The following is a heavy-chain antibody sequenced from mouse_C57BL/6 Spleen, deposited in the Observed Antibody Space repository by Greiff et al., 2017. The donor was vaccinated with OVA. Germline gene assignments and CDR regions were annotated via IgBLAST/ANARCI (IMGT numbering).Heavy chain of an antibody. CDR3: ARSGYYGSSTGYFDV. D-gene: IGHD1-1*01. CDR2: IHPNSGST. Sequence: QVQLKQSGAELVKPGASVKLSCKASGYTFTSYWMHWVKQRPGQGLEWIGMIHPNSGSTNYNEKFKSKATLTVDKSSSTAYMQLSSLTSEDSAVYYCARSGYYGSSTGYFDVWGTGTTVTVSS. CDR1: GYTFTSYW. J-gene: IGHJ1*03. V-gene: IGHV1-64*01.